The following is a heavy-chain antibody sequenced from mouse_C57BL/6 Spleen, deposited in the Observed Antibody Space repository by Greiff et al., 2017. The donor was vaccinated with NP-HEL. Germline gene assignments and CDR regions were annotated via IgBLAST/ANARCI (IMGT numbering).Heavy chain of an antibody. J-gene: IGHJ4*01. Sequence: QVQLQQPGAELVKPGASVKLSCTASGYTFTSYWMHWVKQRPGPGLEWIGMIHPTSGSTNYNEKFKSKATLTVDKSSSTAYMQLSSLTSEDSAVYYCARGPFTTVVDYAMDYWGQGASVTVSS. CDR3: ARGPFTTVVDYAMDY. D-gene: IGHD1-1*01. CDR2: IHPTSGST. CDR1: GYTFTSYW. V-gene: IGHV1-64*01.